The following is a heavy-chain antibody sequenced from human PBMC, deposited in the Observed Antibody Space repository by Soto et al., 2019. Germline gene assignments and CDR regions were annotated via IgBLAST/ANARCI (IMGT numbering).Heavy chain of an antibody. CDR1: GFTFSSYA. V-gene: IGHV3-23*01. Sequence: PGGSLRLSCAASGFTFSSYAMSWVRQAPGKGLEWVSAISGSGGSTYYADSVKGRFTISRDNSKNTLYLQMNSLRAEDTAVYYCAKDQRDIVVVPAATDYWGQGALVTVS. J-gene: IGHJ4*02. CDR2: ISGSGGST. CDR3: AKDQRDIVVVPAATDY. D-gene: IGHD2-2*01.